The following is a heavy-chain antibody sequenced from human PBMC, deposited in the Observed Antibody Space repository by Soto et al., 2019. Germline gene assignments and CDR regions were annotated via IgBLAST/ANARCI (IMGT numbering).Heavy chain of an antibody. CDR1: GGSFSGYY. CDR3: ARDKYSSSSEFDY. CDR2: INHSGST. Sequence: SETLSLTCAVYGGSFSGYYWSWIRQPPGKGLEWIGEINHSGSTNYNPSLKSRVTISVDTSKNQFSLKLNSVTAADTAVYYGARDKYSSSSEFDYWGQGTLVTVSS. V-gene: IGHV4-34*01. J-gene: IGHJ4*02. D-gene: IGHD6-6*01.